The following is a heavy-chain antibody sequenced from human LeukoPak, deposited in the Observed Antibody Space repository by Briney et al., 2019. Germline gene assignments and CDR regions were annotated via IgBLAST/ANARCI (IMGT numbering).Heavy chain of an antibody. CDR1: GDSVSSNSAA. Sequence: SQTLSLTCAISGDSVSSNSAAWNWIRQSPSKGLEWLGRTYYRSKGYNDYAVSVKSRIIINPDTSKNQFSLQLNSVTPEDTAVYFCARTTLVRGVIKDSYYYAMDVWGQGTTVTVSS. CDR3: ARTTLVRGVIKDSYYYAMDV. D-gene: IGHD3-10*01. CDR2: TYYRSKGYN. V-gene: IGHV6-1*01. J-gene: IGHJ6*02.